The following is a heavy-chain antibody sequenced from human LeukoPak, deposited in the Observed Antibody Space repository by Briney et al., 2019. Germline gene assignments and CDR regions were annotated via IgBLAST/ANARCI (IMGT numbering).Heavy chain of an antibody. Sequence: GESLRLSRAASGFTFSTYSMNWVRLAPGKGLEWLSLIGHTGDTVYYADSVRGRFTISRDNAKNSLYLQMNNLRAEDTAVYYCAREEGAGIVGATGFDYWGQGTLVTVSS. V-gene: IGHV3-21*01. CDR2: IGHTGDTV. CDR1: GFTFSTYS. J-gene: IGHJ4*02. D-gene: IGHD1-26*01. CDR3: AREEGAGIVGATGFDY.